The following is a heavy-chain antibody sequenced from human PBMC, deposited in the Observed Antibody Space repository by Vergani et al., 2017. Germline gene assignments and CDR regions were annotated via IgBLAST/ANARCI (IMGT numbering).Heavy chain of an antibody. V-gene: IGHV1-2*02. Sequence: QVQLVQSGSELKKPGASVKVSCKASGYTFTGYYMHWVRQAPGQGLEWMGWTNPNSGGTNYAQKFQGRVTMTRDTSISTAYMELSRLRSDDTAVYYCAGPSSSLYYYYMDVWGKGTTVTVSS. CDR1: GYTFTGYY. CDR2: TNPNSGGT. J-gene: IGHJ6*03. CDR3: AGPSSSLYYYYMDV. D-gene: IGHD6-6*01.